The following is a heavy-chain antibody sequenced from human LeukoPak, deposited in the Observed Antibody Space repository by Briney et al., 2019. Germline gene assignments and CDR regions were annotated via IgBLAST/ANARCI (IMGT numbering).Heavy chain of an antibody. D-gene: IGHD3-10*01. CDR3: ARSYGSGSPYYYMDV. CDR1: GYSISSGYY. V-gene: IGHV4-38-2*01. J-gene: IGHJ6*03. Sequence: PSETVSLTCAVSGYSISSGYYWGWIRQPPGKGLEWIGGIYHSGSTYYNPSLKSRVTISVDTSKNQFSLKLSSVTAADTAVYYCARSYGSGSPYYYMDVWGKGTTVTVSS. CDR2: IYHSGST.